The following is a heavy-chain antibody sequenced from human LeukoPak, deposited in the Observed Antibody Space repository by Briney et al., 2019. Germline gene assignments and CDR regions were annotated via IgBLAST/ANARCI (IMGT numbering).Heavy chain of an antibody. CDR1: GDSVSSNSAA. CDR2: TYYRSKWYN. D-gene: IGHD6-19*01. J-gene: IGHJ5*02. V-gene: IGHV6-1*01. CDR3: ARDPTDLAVAGTTYNWFDP. Sequence: SQTLSLTCAISGDSVSSNSAAWNWIRQFPPRGLEWLGRTYYRSKWYNDYAVSVKSRITINSDTSKNQFSLQLNSVTPEDTAVYYCARDPTDLAVAGTTYNWFDPWGQGTLVTVSS.